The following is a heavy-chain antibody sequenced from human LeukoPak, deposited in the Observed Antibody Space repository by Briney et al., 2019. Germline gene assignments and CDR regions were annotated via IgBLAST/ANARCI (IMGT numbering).Heavy chain of an antibody. CDR1: GFTFDDYA. CDR3: TKDIGNYDGFDY. J-gene: IGHJ4*02. V-gene: IGHV3-43D*03. D-gene: IGHD4-11*01. CDR2: ISWDGRST. Sequence: PGGSLRLSCAASGFTFDDYAMHWVRQAPGKGLEWVSLISWDGRSTYYADSVKSRFTISRDNSKDSLYLHMNSLRAEDTALYYCTKDIGNYDGFDYWGQGTLVTVSS.